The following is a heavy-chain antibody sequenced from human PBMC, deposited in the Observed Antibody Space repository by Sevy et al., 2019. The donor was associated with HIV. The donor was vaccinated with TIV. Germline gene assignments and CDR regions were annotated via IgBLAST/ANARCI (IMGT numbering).Heavy chain of an antibody. Sequence: GGSLRLSCAASGFTFRTYGIHWVRQAPGKGLEWVALISYGGGKIFYIDSVKGRFTVSRDNSRNSLYLQMNSLRPEDTAVNDGAVWPGGQTSHYVKIDYWGQGTLVTVSS. CDR3: AVWPGGQTSHYVKIDY. CDR1: GFTFRTYG. V-gene: IGHV3-30*03. D-gene: IGHD3-9*01. CDR2: ISYGGGKI. J-gene: IGHJ4*02.